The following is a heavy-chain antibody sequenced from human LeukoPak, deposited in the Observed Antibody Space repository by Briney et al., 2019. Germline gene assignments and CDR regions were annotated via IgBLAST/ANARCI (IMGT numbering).Heavy chain of an antibody. D-gene: IGHD1-26*01. CDR2: VYSGDRT. J-gene: IGHJ4*02. CDR1: GFTVNSNY. CDR3: ARGYLIDY. Sequence: GGSLRLSCAASGFTVNSNYMSWVRQAPGKGLEYVSVVYSGDRTYYADSVKGRFTISRDESTNTLYLLMNSLRAEDTAVYYCARGYLIDYWGQGTLVTVSS. V-gene: IGHV3-66*01.